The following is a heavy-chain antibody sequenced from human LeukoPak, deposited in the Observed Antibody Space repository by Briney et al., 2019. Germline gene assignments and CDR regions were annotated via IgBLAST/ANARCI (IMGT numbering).Heavy chain of an antibody. D-gene: IGHD3-3*01. V-gene: IGHV4-31*03. CDR3: ARRAPDYDFWRGYSGENWFDP. CDR1: GGPISSGGYS. J-gene: IGHJ5*02. Sequence: TPSETLSLTCTVSGGPISSGGYSWSWMRQHQGKGLEWIGYIYYSGSTYYNPSLKSRVTISVDTSKNQFSLKLSSVTAADTAVYYCARRAPDYDFWRGYSGENWFDPWGQGTLVTVSS. CDR2: IYYSGST.